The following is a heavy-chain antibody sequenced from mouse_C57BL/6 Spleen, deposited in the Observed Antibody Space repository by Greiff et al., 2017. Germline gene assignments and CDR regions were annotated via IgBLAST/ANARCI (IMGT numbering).Heavy chain of an antibody. J-gene: IGHJ2*01. CDR1: GFTFSNYW. CDR2: IRLKSDNYAT. V-gene: IGHV6-3*01. CDR3: TGVARGYYFDY. D-gene: IGHD1-1*02. Sequence: EVQLVESGGGLVQPGGSMKLSCVASGFTFSNYWMNWVRQSPEKGLEWVAQIRLKSDNYATHYAESVKGRFTISRDDSKSRVYLQMNNLRAEDTGIYYCTGVARGYYFDYWGQGTTLTVSS.